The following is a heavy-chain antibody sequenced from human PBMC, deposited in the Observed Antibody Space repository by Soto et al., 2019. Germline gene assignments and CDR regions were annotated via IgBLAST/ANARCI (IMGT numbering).Heavy chain of an antibody. V-gene: IGHV4-30-4*01. CDR2: IYYSGST. J-gene: IGHJ4*02. Sequence: QVPLQESGPGLVKPSQTLSRTCTVSGGSISSGDYYWSWIRQPPGKGLEWIGNIYYSGSTYYNPSLKSRVTISIDTSKNQFSLKLSSVTAADTAVYYCASRKSSPYFDYWGQGTLVTVSP. CDR1: GGSISSGDYY. CDR3: ASRKSSPYFDY. D-gene: IGHD3-10*01.